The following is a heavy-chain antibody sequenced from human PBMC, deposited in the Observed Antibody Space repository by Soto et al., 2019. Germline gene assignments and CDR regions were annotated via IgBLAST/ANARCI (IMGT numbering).Heavy chain of an antibody. V-gene: IGHV4-59*01. CDR1: GDSISTFY. J-gene: IGHJ4*02. CDR2: VYYTGST. CDR3: ARGRTVRNYADDSSDYFYFFDY. Sequence: SETLSLTCSVSGDSISTFYWGWMRQSPGKELEWIGYVYYTGSTNYNPSLKSRVTISVDRSKNQFSLKPTSANAADTAVYYCARGRTVRNYADDSSDYFYFFDYWGQGTQVTVSS. D-gene: IGHD3-22*01.